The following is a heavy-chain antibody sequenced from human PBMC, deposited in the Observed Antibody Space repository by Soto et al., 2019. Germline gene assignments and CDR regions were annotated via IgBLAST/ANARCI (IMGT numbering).Heavy chain of an antibody. J-gene: IGHJ6*02. V-gene: IGHV4-31*03. D-gene: IGHD3-22*01. CDR3: ARLGGYYDSSGYYRRPYYYYGMDV. CDR1: GGSISSGGYY. Sequence: SETLSLTCTVSGGSISSGGYYWSWIRQHPGKGLEWIGYIYYSGSTYYNPSLKSRVTISVDTSKNQFSLKLSSVTAADTAVYYCARLGGYYDSSGYYRRPYYYYGMDVWGQGTTVTVSS. CDR2: IYYSGST.